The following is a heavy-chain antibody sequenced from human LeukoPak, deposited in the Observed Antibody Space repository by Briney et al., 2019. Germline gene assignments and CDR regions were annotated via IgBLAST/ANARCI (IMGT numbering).Heavy chain of an antibody. V-gene: IGHV3-21*01. Sequence: GGSLRLSCAASGFDFSTYSMNWVRLAPGKGLEWVSSTSSTTTYIFYADSVKGRFTISRDNAKSSLYLQMDSLRAEDTALYYCARAQGRSHYFDYWGQGTLVTASS. CDR2: TSSTTTYI. CDR3: ARAQGRSHYFDY. J-gene: IGHJ4*02. CDR1: GFDFSTYS.